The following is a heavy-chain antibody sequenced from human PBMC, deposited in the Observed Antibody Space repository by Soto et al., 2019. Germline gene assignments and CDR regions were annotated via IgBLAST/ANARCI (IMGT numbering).Heavy chain of an antibody. CDR3: ARGRYGDY. CDR2: ISAHNGNT. D-gene: IGHD1-1*01. CDR1: GYTFTSYG. Sequence: QVHLVQSGAEVKKPGASVKVSCKGSGYTFTSYGITWVRQAPGQGLEWMGWISAHNGNTDYAQRLQGRVTVTRDTSTSTAYMELSSLRSDDTAVYYCARGRYGDYWGQGALVTVSS. J-gene: IGHJ4*02. V-gene: IGHV1-18*01.